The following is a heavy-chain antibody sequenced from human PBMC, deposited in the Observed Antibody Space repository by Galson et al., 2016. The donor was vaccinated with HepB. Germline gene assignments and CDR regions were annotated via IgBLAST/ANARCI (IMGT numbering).Heavy chain of an antibody. CDR3: ARIVAWSRGVAGCCPHGMDV. D-gene: IGHD2-8*02. J-gene: IGHJ6*02. CDR1: GFTFSNYW. V-gene: IGHV3-74*03. Sequence: SLRLSCAASGFTFSNYWMHWVRQVPGKGLVWVSRINSDGSITEYADSVKGRFIISRDNANNTLYLQMNSLRAEDTAVYYCARIVAWSRGVAGCCPHGMDVWGQGTTVIVSS. CDR2: INSDGSIT.